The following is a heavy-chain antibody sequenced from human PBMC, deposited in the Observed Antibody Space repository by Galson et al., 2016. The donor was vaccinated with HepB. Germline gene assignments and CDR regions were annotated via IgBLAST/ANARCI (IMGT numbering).Heavy chain of an antibody. D-gene: IGHD3-22*01. CDR2: IRYDGGNK. CDR1: GFTFSSYG. J-gene: IGHJ4*02. CDR3: VRGHSTAFYYDGSGYSSGDN. V-gene: IGHV3-33*01. Sequence: SLRLSCAASGFTFSSYGMHWVRQAPGKGLEWVAVIRYDGGNKYYADSVKGRFTISRDNSKNTLYLQMNSLRTEDTAVYYCVRGHSTAFYYDGSGYSSGDNWGQGTLVTVSS.